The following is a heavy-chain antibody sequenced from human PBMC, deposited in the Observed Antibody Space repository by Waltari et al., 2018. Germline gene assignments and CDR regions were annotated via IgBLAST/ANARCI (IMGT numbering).Heavy chain of an antibody. D-gene: IGHD1-1*01. CDR2: IDPSDSYS. J-gene: IGHJ4*02. Sequence: EVQLVQSGAEVKKSGESLTISCQASGYSFTDYWSTWGRQKPGKGLEWMGRIDPSDSYSSYSPSFQGHVTFSADKSINTAYLQWSSVKASDTATYYCARRLSAVNENFDYWGQGTLVTVSP. V-gene: IGHV5-10-1*03. CDR1: GYSFTDYW. CDR3: ARRLSAVNENFDY.